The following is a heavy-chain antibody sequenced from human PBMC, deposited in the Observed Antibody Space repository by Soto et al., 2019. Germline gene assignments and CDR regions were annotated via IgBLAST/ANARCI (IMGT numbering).Heavy chain of an antibody. CDR2: IYWDDDK. Sequence: QITLKESGPTLVKPTQTLTLTCTFSGISLSTSGVGVGWIRQPPGKALEWLALIYWDDDKRYSPSLKSRLTITKDTYKTQVVLTMTHMDAVETATYCCGHIGRGDAFDIWGQGTMVTVSS. V-gene: IGHV2-5*02. D-gene: IGHD3-10*01. CDR1: GISLSTSGVG. J-gene: IGHJ3*02. CDR3: GHIGRGDAFDI.